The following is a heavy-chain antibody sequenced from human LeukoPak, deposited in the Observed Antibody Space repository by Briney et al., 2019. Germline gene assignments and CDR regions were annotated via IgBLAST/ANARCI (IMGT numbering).Heavy chain of an antibody. CDR1: AGSISSYY. D-gene: IGHD2-15*01. J-gene: IGHJ4*02. CDR2: IHTSGST. Sequence: SETLSLTCSASAGSISSYYWSWIRQPAGKGLEWIGRIHTSGSTNYNPSLKSRVTISVDKSKNQFSLSLSSVTAADTAVYYCARARTVVVATSKILIDYWGQGILVTVSS. V-gene: IGHV4-4*07. CDR3: ARARTVVVATSKILIDY.